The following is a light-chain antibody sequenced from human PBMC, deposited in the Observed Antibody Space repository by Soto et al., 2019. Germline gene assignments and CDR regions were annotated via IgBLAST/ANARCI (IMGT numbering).Light chain of an antibody. V-gene: IGKV3D-15*01. CDR3: QQYNNWPRT. CDR1: QSVSSSY. Sequence: ENVLTQSPGTLSLSQGERATLSCRASQSVSSSYLAWYQQKPGQAPRLLIYDASTRATGIPARFSGSGSGTEFTLTISSLQSEDFAVYYCQQYNNWPRTFGQGTKVDIK. CDR2: DAS. J-gene: IGKJ1*01.